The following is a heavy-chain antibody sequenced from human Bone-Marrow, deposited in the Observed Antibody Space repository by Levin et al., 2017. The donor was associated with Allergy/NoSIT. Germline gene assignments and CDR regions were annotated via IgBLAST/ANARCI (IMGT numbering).Heavy chain of an antibody. D-gene: IGHD3-10*01. J-gene: IGHJ4*02. Sequence: PGGSLRLSCAASGFTFNNYAMTWVRQAPGKGLEWVSSIGGSGETFYPDSVKGRFTISRDNSKNTLYLQMNSLRVEDTAIYYCATTKWFGEHYDYWGQGTPVTVSS. CDR2: IGGSGET. CDR3: ATTKWFGEHYDY. CDR1: GFTFNNYA. V-gene: IGHV3-23*01.